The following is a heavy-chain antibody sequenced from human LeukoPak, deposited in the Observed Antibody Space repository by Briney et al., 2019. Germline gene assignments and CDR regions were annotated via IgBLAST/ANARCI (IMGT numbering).Heavy chain of an antibody. Sequence: ASVKVSCKASGYTFTSYGISWVRQAPGQGLEWMGWINAYNGNTNYAQKLQGRVTMTEDTSTDTAYMELSSLRSEDTAVYYCATWGHCSGGSCYYFDYWGQGTLVTVSS. V-gene: IGHV1-18*01. CDR1: GYTFTSYG. J-gene: IGHJ4*02. CDR3: ATWGHCSGGSCYYFDY. D-gene: IGHD2-15*01. CDR2: INAYNGNT.